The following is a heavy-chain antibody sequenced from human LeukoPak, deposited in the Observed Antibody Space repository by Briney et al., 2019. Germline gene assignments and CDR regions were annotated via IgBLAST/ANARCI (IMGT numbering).Heavy chain of an antibody. V-gene: IGHV1-18*01. CDR2: TSAYNGNT. J-gene: IGHJ6*03. CDR3: ARVSSGYGSGSFYYYYYMDV. D-gene: IGHD3-10*01. Sequence: ASVKVSCKASGYTFTSYGISWVRQAPGQGLEWMGWTSAYNGNTNYAQKLQGRVTMTTDTSTSTAYMELRSLRSDDTAVYYCARVSSGYGSGSFYYYYYMDVWGKGTTVTVSS. CDR1: GYTFTSYG.